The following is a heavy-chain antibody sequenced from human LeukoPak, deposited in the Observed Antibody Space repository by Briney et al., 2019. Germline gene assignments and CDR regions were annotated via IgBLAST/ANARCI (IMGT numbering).Heavy chain of an antibody. CDR3: ARDGTAAGLYFDL. CDR1: GFTFSGSA. V-gene: IGHV3-7*01. J-gene: IGHJ4*01. CDR2: IRQDGGEK. Sequence: GGSLRLSCAASGFTFSGSAMNWVRQAPGKGLEWVASIRQDGGEKSYVDSVKGRFTISRDNTKRSLYLQMSSLRAEDTAVYYCARDGTAAGLYFDLWGQGTLVTVSS. D-gene: IGHD6-13*01.